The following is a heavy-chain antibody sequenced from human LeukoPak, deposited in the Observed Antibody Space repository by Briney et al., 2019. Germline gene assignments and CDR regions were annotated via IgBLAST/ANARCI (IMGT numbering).Heavy chain of an antibody. Sequence: PSETLSLTCTVSGVSISSHYWTWIRQPPGKGLEWIGEINHSGSTNYNPSLKSRVTISVDTSKNQFSLKLSSVTAADTAVYYCARLHYYDSSGYQDYWGQGTLVTVSS. J-gene: IGHJ4*02. V-gene: IGHV4-34*01. D-gene: IGHD3-22*01. CDR2: INHSGST. CDR3: ARLHYYDSSGYQDY. CDR1: GVSISSHY.